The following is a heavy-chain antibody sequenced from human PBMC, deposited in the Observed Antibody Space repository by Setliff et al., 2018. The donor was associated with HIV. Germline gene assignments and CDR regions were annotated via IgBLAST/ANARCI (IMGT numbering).Heavy chain of an antibody. V-gene: IGHV3-7*01. J-gene: IGHJ4*02. Sequence: PGGSLRLSCVASGITFSSYWMSWVRQAPGKGLEWVANIKQDGSERSYVDSVKGRFTISRDNAKKSLYLQMNSLRAEDTAVYFCATSSIAFDYWGQGTLVTVSS. D-gene: IGHD6-6*01. CDR1: GITFSSYW. CDR3: ATSSIAFDY. CDR2: IKQDGSER.